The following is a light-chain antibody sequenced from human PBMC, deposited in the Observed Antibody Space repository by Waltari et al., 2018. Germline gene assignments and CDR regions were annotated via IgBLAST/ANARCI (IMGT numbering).Light chain of an antibody. V-gene: IGKV1-5*03. Sequence: DIEMTQSPSTLSASVGDRVTITCRASQSISTWLAWYQQQPVKAPKLLIYKASSLESGVPSRFSGSGSWTEFTLTISSLQPDDFATYYCQQYNSYSPTFGPGTKVDIK. J-gene: IGKJ3*01. CDR2: KAS. CDR1: QSISTW. CDR3: QQYNSYSPT.